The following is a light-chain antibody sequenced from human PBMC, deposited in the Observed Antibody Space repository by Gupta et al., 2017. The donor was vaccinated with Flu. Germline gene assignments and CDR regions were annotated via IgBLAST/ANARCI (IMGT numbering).Light chain of an antibody. CDR1: QDISNY. Sequence: DIQMTQSPSSLSASVGDRVTITCQASQDISNYLNWYQQKPGKAPKLLLYDASNVDIGVPSRLSGSGTGTDITLTISSLPPEDLATYYCGQYDNVPITSGQGTQVEIK. V-gene: IGKV1-33*01. J-gene: IGKJ5*01. CDR3: GQYDNVPIT. CDR2: DAS.